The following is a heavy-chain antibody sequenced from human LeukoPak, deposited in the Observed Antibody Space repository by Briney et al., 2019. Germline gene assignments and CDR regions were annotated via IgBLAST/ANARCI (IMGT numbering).Heavy chain of an antibody. CDR2: ISWNSGSI. CDR3: AKDDIVGYNYGSPHFFDY. Sequence: PGRSLRLSRAASGFSFDDYAMHWVRQAPGKGLEWVSGISWNSGSIGYADSVKGRFTISRDNSKNTLNVQMNSLRAEDTAVYYCAKDDIVGYNYGSPHFFDYWGQGTLVTVSS. V-gene: IGHV3-9*01. CDR1: GFSFDDYA. J-gene: IGHJ4*02. D-gene: IGHD5-18*01.